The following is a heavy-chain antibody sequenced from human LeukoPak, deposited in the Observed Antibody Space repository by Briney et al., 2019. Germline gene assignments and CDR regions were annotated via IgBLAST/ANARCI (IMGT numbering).Heavy chain of an antibody. V-gene: IGHV4-30-4*01. CDR2: IYYSGST. CDR1: GGSISSGDYY. Sequence: PSQTLSLTCTVSGGSISSGDYYWSWIRQPPGKGLEWIGYIYYSGSTYYNPSLKSRVTISVDTSKNQFSLKLSSVTAADTAVYYCARHQHDYDARGAFDIWGQGTMVTVSS. J-gene: IGHJ3*02. D-gene: IGHD4-17*01. CDR3: ARHQHDYDARGAFDI.